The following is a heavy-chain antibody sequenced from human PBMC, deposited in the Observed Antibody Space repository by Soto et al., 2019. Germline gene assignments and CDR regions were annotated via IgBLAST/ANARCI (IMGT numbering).Heavy chain of an antibody. V-gene: IGHV3-23*01. CDR2: ISSSGVGT. CDR1: GLTFSNFA. D-gene: IGHD3-10*01. Sequence: GGSLRLSCAASGLTFSNFAMSWVRQAPGKGLEWVSGISSSGVGTFYADSVKGRFSISRDNSKNTVCLQMSSLRADDTAVYYCAKDYYGSGNYHLFDFWGLGTLVTVSS. CDR3: AKDYYGSGNYHLFDF. J-gene: IGHJ4*02.